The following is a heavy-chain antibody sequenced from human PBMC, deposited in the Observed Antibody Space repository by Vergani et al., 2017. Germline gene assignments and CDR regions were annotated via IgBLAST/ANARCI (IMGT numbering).Heavy chain of an antibody. D-gene: IGHD5-18*01. J-gene: IGHJ4*02. CDR2: ISGSGGNT. Sequence: EVQLLESGGGLVQPGGSLRLSCAASGFTFSSYAMSWVRQAPGKGLEWVSAISGSGGNTYYADSVKGRFTISKDNSKNTLYLQMNSLRAEDTAVYYCAVTVKYVDTAKRPDYWGQGTLVTVSS. CDR1: GFTFSSYA. CDR3: AVTVKYVDTAKRPDY. V-gene: IGHV3-23*01.